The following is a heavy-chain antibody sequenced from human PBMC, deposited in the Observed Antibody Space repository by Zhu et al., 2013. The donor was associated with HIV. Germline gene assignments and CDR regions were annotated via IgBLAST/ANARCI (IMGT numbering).Heavy chain of an antibody. Sequence: EVQLVESGGGLVQPGGSLGLSCAASGFTFTSYWMTWVRQVPGRGLEWVANINVDGSEKYYMDSVKGRFTISRDNAKDSLYLQMNSLRAEDTAVYHCVRGENVFRIWGQGTIVTVSS. V-gene: IGHV3-7*01. CDR1: GFTFTSYW. CDR3: VRGENVFRI. J-gene: IGHJ3*02. D-gene: IGHD1-26*01. CDR2: INVDGSEK.